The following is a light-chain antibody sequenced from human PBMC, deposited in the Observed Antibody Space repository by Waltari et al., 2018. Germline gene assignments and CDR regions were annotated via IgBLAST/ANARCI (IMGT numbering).Light chain of an antibody. CDR1: SSDVGGYNF. CDR3: CSYAGYYTV. CDR2: DVN. Sequence: QSALTQPRSVSGSPGQSVTISCTGTSSDVGGYNFVSWYQQYPGKAPKLVIYDVNKRPSGVPGRFSGSKSGNTASLISSGLQPEDEADYYCCSYAGYYTVFGGGTKVAVL. J-gene: IGLJ3*02. V-gene: IGLV2-11*01.